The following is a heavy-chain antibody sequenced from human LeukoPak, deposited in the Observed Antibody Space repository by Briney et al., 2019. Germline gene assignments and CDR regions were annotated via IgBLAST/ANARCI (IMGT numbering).Heavy chain of an antibody. V-gene: IGHV3-30-3*01. CDR1: GFTFSSYA. D-gene: IGHD2-2*01. CDR3: ARGHVVPAAAPEYFQH. Sequence: PGGSLRLSCAASGFTFSSYAMHWVRQAPGKGLESVAVISYDGSNKYYADSVKGRFTISRDNSKNTLYLQMNSLRAEDTAVYYCARGHVVPAAAPEYFQHWGQGTLGTVSS. CDR2: ISYDGSNK. J-gene: IGHJ1*01.